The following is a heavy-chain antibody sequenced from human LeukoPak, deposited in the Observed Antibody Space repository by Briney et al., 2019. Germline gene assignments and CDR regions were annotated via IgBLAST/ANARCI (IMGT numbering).Heavy chain of an antibody. J-gene: IGHJ4*02. V-gene: IGHV4-34*01. CDR3: ARCRTNDY. D-gene: IGHD2-15*01. CDR2: INHSGST. CDR1: GGSFSGYY. Sequence: PSETLSLTCALYGGSFSGYYWSWIRQPPGKGLEWIGEINHSGSTNYNPSLKSRVTISVDTSKNPFSLKLSSVAAADTAVYYCARCRTNDYWGQGTLVTV.